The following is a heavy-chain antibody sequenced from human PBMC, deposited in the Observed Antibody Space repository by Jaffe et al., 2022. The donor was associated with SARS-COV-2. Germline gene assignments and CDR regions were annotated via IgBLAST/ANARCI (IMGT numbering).Heavy chain of an antibody. CDR2: IYTSGST. D-gene: IGHD6-6*01. V-gene: IGHV4-61*02. Sequence: QVQLQESGPGLVKPSQTLSLTCTVSGGSISSGSYYWSWIRQPAGKGLEWIGRIYTSGSTNYNPSLKSRVTISVDTSKNQFSLKLSSVTAADTAVYYCARDRGAARYYYYYGMDVWGQGTTVTVSS. CDR1: GGSISSGSYY. J-gene: IGHJ6*02. CDR3: ARDRGAARYYYYYGMDV.